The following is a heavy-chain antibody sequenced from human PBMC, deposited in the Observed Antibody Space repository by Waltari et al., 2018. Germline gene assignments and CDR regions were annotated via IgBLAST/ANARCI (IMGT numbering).Heavy chain of an antibody. CDR3: AKDLSLIAAAGTNWFDP. J-gene: IGHJ5*02. V-gene: IGHV3-23*04. CDR2: ISGSGGST. Sequence: EVQLVESGGGLVQPGGSLRLSCAASGFSFRSYAMSWVRKAPGKGLEWVSAISGSGGSTYYADSVKGRFTISRDNSKNTLYLQMNSLRAEDTAVYYCAKDLSLIAAAGTNWFDPWGQGTLVTVSS. CDR1: GFSFRSYA. D-gene: IGHD6-13*01.